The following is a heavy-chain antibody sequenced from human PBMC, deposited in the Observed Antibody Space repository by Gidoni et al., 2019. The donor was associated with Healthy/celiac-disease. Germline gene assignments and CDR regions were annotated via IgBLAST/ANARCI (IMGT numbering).Heavy chain of an antibody. D-gene: IGHD2-2*01. CDR1: GYTFTSYD. V-gene: IGHV1-8*01. CDR2: MNPNSGNT. Sequence: QVQLVQSGAEVKKPGASVKVSCKASGYTFTSYDINWVRQATGQGLEWMGWMNPNSGNTGYAQKFQGRVTMTRNTSISTAYMELSSLRSEDTAVYYCARGVSCSSTSCLEYYYYGMDVWGQGTTVTVSS. CDR3: ARGVSCSSTSCLEYYYYGMDV. J-gene: IGHJ6*02.